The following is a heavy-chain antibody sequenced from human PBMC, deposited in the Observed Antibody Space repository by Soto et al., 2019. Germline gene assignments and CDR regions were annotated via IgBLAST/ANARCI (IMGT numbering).Heavy chain of an antibody. J-gene: IGHJ4*02. CDR1: GFTFSSYG. CDR3: ARDRGSDDPIDY. CDR2: IWHDGMNK. V-gene: IGHV3-33*01. Sequence: QVQLVESGGGVVQPERSLTLSCAASGFTFSSYGMHWVRQAPGKGLEWVAVIWHDGMNKYYADSVRGRFTISRDNSKNTLYLQMNSLRAEDTAVYYCARDRGSDDPIDYWGQGTPVTVSS. D-gene: IGHD3-10*01.